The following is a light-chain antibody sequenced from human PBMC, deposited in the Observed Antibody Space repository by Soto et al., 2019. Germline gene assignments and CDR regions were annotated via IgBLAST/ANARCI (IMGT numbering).Light chain of an antibody. CDR1: SSNIGAGYD. CDR2: GNS. V-gene: IGLV1-40*01. CDR3: QSYDRRLHGV. Sequence: QSVVTQPPSVSGAPGQRVTISCTGSSSNIGAGYDVRWYQQCPGRAPKVLIYGNSNRPSGVPDRFSGSKSGPSASLAITGLQADDEADYYFQSYDRRLHGVFGGGTKLTVL. J-gene: IGLJ2*01.